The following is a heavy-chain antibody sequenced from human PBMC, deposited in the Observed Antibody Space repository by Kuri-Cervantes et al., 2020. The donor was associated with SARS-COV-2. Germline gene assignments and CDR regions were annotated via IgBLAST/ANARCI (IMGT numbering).Heavy chain of an antibody. V-gene: IGHV4-39*07. CDR3: AREYGSGSYYVQIDI. CDR2: IYHSGST. D-gene: IGHD3-10*01. CDR1: GGSISSSSYY. Sequence: ESLKISCTVSGGSISSSSYYWGWIRQPPGKGLEWIGSIYHSGSTYYNPSLKSRVTISVDTSKNQFSLKLSSVTAADTAVYYCAREYGSGSYYVQIDIWGQGTMVTVSS. J-gene: IGHJ3*02.